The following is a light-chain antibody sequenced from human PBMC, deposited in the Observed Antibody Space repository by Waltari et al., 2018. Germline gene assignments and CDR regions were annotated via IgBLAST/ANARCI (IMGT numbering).Light chain of an antibody. V-gene: IGKV1-9*01. CDR2: AAS. Sequence: QLTQPPPSLPASVGDRVTLTRRASQGISSYLACYQQNPGKAPTLLIYAASTFQSGVPSTFSGSGSETDFTHTISSLPPEDFATYYCQQLNSYPVTFGPGTKVDI. J-gene: IGKJ3*01. CDR3: QQLNSYPVT. CDR1: QGISSY.